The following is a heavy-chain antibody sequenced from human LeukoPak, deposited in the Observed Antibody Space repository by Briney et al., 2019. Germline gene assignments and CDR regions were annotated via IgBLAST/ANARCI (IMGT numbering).Heavy chain of an antibody. V-gene: IGHV3-33*01. D-gene: IGHD3-10*01. CDR2: IFYDGGKK. Sequence: PGGSLRLSCAASGFTFSNYGMNWVRQAPGKGLEWVAIIFYDGGKKYYADSVKGRFTISRDNAKNTLYLQMNSLRAEDTAVYYCARDLFVPGSGSYYYYYGMDVWGQGTTVTVSS. CDR1: GFTFSNYG. CDR3: ARDLFVPGSGSYYYYYGMDV. J-gene: IGHJ6*02.